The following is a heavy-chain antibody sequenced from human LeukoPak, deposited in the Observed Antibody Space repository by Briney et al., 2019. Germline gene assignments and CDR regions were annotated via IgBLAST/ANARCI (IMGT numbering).Heavy chain of an antibody. J-gene: IGHJ4*02. CDR3: ARDIAGISDS. CDR1: GFTFSSYS. V-gene: IGHV3-21*01. Sequence: NSGGSLRLSCAASGFTFSSYSMNWVRQAPGKGLEWVSSISSGSGYIYYADSVKGRFTIFRDNAKNSLYLQMNSLRAEDTAVYYCARDIAGISDSWGQGTLVTVSS. CDR2: ISSGSGYI. D-gene: IGHD6-13*01.